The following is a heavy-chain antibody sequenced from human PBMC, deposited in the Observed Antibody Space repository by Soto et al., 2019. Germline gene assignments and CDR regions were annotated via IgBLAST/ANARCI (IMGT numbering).Heavy chain of an antibody. CDR1: GFTFSSYE. Sequence: GGSLRLSCAASGFTFSSYEMNWVRQAPGKGLEWVSYISSSGSTIYYADSLKGRFTISRDNAKNSLYLQMNSLRAEDTAVYYCARDLGGGYDFDYWGQGTLVTVSS. CDR3: ARDLGGGYDFDY. CDR2: ISSSGSTI. V-gene: IGHV3-48*03. J-gene: IGHJ4*02. D-gene: IGHD5-12*01.